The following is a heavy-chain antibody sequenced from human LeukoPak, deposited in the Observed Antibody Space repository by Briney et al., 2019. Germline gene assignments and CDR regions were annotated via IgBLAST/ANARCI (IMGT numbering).Heavy chain of an antibody. J-gene: IGHJ4*02. CDR3: ARDRGYCTNGVCYGVSDY. CDR1: GFTFSSYE. CDR2: ISSSGSTI. Sequence: GGSLRLSCAASGFTFSSYEMNWVRQAPGKGLEWVSYISSSGSTIYYADSVKGRFTISRDNAKNSLYLQMNSLRAEDTAVYYCARDRGYCTNGVCYGVSDYWGQGTLVTVSS. D-gene: IGHD2-8*01. V-gene: IGHV3-48*03.